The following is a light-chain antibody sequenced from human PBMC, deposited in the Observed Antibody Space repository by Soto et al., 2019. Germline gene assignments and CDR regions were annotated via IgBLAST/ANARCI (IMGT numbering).Light chain of an antibody. V-gene: IGKV3-20*01. Sequence: ETVLTQSPGTLSLSPGAIATLSGSASQTVYGDFVSWYQQRPGQAPRLLIHGATTRTSDIPDRLSGSGSGTNFTLAITRLAPYDFRVSFCHHYGNSPFTFGPGTKLDF. J-gene: IGKJ3*01. CDR1: QTVYGDF. CDR2: GAT. CDR3: HHYGNSPFT.